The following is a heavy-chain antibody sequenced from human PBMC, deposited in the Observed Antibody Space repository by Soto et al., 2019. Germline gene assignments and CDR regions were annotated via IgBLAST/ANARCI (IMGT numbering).Heavy chain of an antibody. CDR2: ISSNGGST. CDR1: GLTFSSYA. V-gene: IGHV3-64*01. Sequence: EVQLVESGGGLVQPGGSLRLSCAASGLTFSSYAMHWVRQAPGKGLEYVSAISSNGGSTYYANSVKGRFTISRDNSKNTLYLQMGSLRAEDMAVYYCARGPGYYFDYSGQGTLVTVSS. CDR3: ARGPGYYFDY. J-gene: IGHJ4*02.